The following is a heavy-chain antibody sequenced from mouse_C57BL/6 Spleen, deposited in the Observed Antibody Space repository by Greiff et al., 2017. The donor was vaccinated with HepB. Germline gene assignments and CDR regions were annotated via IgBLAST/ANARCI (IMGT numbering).Heavy chain of an antibody. V-gene: IGHV5-17*01. J-gene: IGHJ4*01. Sequence: EVQLQESGAGLVKPGASLKLSCAASGFTFSDYGMHWVRQSPEKGLEWVVYINSGSGAIYYEDTVKGRVTITGDKATNTLYLQLNSLTSEDTAVYYCARDSSYYAVDDCGQGATAPASS. CDR2: INSGSGAI. D-gene: IGHD3-2*01. CDR3: ARDSSYYAVDD. CDR1: GFTFSDYG.